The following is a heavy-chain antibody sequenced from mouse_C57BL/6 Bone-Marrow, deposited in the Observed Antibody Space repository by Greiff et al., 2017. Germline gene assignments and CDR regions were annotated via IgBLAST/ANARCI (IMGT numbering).Heavy chain of an antibody. J-gene: IGHJ1*03. CDR3: ARGEYYRSSTFWYFDV. CDR1: GFTFSDYY. CDR2: ISNGGGST. V-gene: IGHV5-12*01. D-gene: IGHD1-1*01. Sequence: EVQLVESGGGLVQPGGSLKLSCAASGFTFSDYYMYWVRQTPEKRLEWVAYISNGGGSTYYPDTVKGRFTISRDNAKNTLYLQISRLKSEDTAIYDCARGEYYRSSTFWYFDVWGTGTTVTVSS.